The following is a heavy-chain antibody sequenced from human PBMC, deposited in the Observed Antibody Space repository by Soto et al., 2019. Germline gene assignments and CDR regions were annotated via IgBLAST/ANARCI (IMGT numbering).Heavy chain of an antibody. CDR1: ACYISAYY. D-gene: IGHD3-22*01. J-gene: IGHJ4*02. CDR3: ARGSVDTVDSSGFYED. CDR2: INHSGGT. V-gene: IGHV4-34*01. Sequence: SETLCLTCSVYACYISAYYLSWIRQHPGKGLEWIGEINHSGGTSYNPSLKSRVTISVDTSKSQFSLKLTSVTAADRAVYYCARGSVDTVDSSGFYEDWGQGTPVTVA.